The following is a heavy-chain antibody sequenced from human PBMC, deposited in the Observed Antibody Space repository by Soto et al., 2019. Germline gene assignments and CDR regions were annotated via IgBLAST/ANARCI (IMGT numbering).Heavy chain of an antibody. CDR2: IYPGDHET. V-gene: IGHV5-51*01. D-gene: IGHD6-13*01. CDR3: ARSPRSSPYFDY. CDR1: GYTFSNFW. Sequence: ESLKISCQSSGYTFSNFWIGWVRQLPGKGLEWMGIIYPGDHETRYSPSFHGKVTISADRSINTAYLQWNSLEASDTAFYFCARSPRSSPYFDYWGQGALVT. J-gene: IGHJ4*02.